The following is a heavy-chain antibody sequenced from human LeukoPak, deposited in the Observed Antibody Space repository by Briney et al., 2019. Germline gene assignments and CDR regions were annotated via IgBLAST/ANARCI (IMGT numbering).Heavy chain of an antibody. CDR3: AKSLGTNY. J-gene: IGHJ4*02. Sequence: GGSLRLSCAASGFTFSNYAMHWVRQAPGKGLEWVSTVSDTGSTTYYADSVKGRFSISRDNSKNTLYLQMNSLRAEDTAVYYCAKSLGTNYWGQGTLVTVSS. CDR1: GFTFSNYA. D-gene: IGHD1-7*01. CDR2: VSDTGSTT. V-gene: IGHV3-23*01.